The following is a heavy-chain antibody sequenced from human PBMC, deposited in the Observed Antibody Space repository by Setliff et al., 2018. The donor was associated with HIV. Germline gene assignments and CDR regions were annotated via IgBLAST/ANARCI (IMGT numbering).Heavy chain of an antibody. CDR1: GDSISSGSYY. CDR2: IYTSGST. J-gene: IGHJ4*02. Sequence: SETLSLTCIVSGDSISSGSYYWSWIRQPAGKGLEWIGRIYTSGSTNYNPSLKSRVTISVDTSKNQFSLKLSSVTAADAAVYYCARGSYSSSWYGSHFDYWGQGILVTVSS. D-gene: IGHD6-13*01. V-gene: IGHV4-61*02. CDR3: ARGSYSSSWYGSHFDY.